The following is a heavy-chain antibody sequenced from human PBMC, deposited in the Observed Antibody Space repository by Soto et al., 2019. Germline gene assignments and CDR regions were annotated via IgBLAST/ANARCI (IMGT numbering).Heavy chain of an antibody. D-gene: IGHD6-19*01. V-gene: IGHV1-2*02. CDR2: INPATGAA. J-gene: IGHJ3*02. CDR3: ARGGGVGVAGSAAFDM. Sequence: QLHLVQSGAVVKKPGASVTVSCSASGYPVTAYYMHWVRQAPGRGLEWMGGINPATGAAKYTQTFQGRVTLARGTSPGTGFLELGGPASGDTAVFSFARGGGVGVAGSAAFDMWGQGTLVTVSS. CDR1: GYPVTAYY.